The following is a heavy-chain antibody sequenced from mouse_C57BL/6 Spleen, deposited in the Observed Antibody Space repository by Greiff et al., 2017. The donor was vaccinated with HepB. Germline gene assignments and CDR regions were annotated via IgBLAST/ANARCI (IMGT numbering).Heavy chain of an antibody. Sequence: EVQRVESGGGLVQPGGSLSLSCAASGFTFTDYYMSWVRQPPGKALEWLGFIRNKANGYTTEYSASVKGRFTISRDNPQSILYLQMNALRAEDSATYYCARYGSLFDYWGQGTTLTVSS. D-gene: IGHD6-1*01. V-gene: IGHV7-3*01. CDR1: GFTFTDYY. J-gene: IGHJ2*01. CDR3: ARYGSLFDY. CDR2: IRNKANGYTT.